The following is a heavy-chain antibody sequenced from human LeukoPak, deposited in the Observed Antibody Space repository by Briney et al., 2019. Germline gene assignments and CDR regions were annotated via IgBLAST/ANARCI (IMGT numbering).Heavy chain of an antibody. CDR3: VRDPRHFQY. V-gene: IGHV3-7*01. CDR1: GFTFSSYA. J-gene: IGHJ1*01. CDR2: INQDGSET. Sequence: GGSLRLSCAASGFTFSSYAMSWVRQAPGKGLEWVADINQDGSETHYVESVEGRFTISRDNAMNSLYLQMNSLRVEDTALYHCVRDPRHFQYWGQGTVVTVSS.